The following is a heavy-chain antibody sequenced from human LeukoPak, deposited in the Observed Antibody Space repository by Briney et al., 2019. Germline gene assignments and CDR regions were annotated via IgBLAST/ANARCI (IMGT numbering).Heavy chain of an antibody. D-gene: IGHD5-12*01. CDR1: GGSISSDSYY. CDR2: IYTSGST. J-gene: IGHJ4*02. V-gene: IGHV4-61*02. Sequence: SETLSLTCTVSGGSISSDSYYWSWVRQPAGKGLEWIGRIYTSGSTNYSPSLKSRVTISVDTSKNQFSLKLSSVTAADTAVYYCARCTITPYYFDYWGQGTLVTVSS. CDR3: ARCTITPYYFDY.